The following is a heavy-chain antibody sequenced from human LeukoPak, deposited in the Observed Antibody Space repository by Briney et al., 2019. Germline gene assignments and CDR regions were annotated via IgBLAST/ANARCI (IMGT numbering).Heavy chain of an antibody. CDR1: GFPFSNAW. CDR3: TTDSVNPY. J-gene: IGHJ4*02. D-gene: IGHD4-23*01. CDR2: IKRKTDGGTT. V-gene: IGHV3-15*01. Sequence: GGSLRLSCAASGFPFSNAWMSWVRQAQGKGLEWVGRIKRKTDGGTTDYAAHVKGRFTISRDNSKNTLYLQMNSRKTEDTAVYYCTTDSVNPYWGQGTLVTVSS.